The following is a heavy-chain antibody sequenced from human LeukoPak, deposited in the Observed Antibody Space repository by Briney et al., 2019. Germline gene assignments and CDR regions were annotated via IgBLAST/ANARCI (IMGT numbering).Heavy chain of an antibody. Sequence: SETLSLTCTVSGGSVSSGSYYWSWIRQPPGKGLEWIGYIYYSGSTNYNPSLKSRVTISVDTSKNQFSLKLSSVTAADTAVYYCAGGDFHVDYWGQGTLVTVSS. CDR2: IYYSGST. CDR3: AGGDFHVDY. V-gene: IGHV4-61*01. J-gene: IGHJ4*02. CDR1: GGSVSSGSYY. D-gene: IGHD3-3*01.